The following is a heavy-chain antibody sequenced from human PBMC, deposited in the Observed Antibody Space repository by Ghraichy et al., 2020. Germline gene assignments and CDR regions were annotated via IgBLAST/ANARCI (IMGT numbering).Heavy chain of an antibody. CDR3: AKGKGSGSYVNWSFNI. V-gene: IGHV3-23*01. Sequence: PLKVSCAVSGLTFSNFAMAWVRQAPGKGLEWVSTISGSGGSIWYADSGKGRFIISRDNSRSTFYLQMNSLRAEDTAVYYCAKGKGSGSYVNWSFNIWGRGTPVTVSP. CDR2: ISGSGGSI. J-gene: IGHJ2*01. CDR1: GLTFSNFA. D-gene: IGHD1-26*01.